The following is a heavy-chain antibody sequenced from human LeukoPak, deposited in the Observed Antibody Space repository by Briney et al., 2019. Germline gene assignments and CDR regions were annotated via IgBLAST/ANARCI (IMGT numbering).Heavy chain of an antibody. J-gene: IGHJ4*02. CDR2: IYTSGST. D-gene: IGHD6-6*01. Sequence: SETLSLTCTVSGGSISSYYWSWIRQPAGKGLEWIGRIYTSGSTNYNPSLKSRVTMSVDTSKNQFSLKLSSVTAADMAVYYCARVSIAARAEDYFDYWGQGTLVTVSS. V-gene: IGHV4-4*07. CDR1: GGSISSYY. CDR3: ARVSIAARAEDYFDY.